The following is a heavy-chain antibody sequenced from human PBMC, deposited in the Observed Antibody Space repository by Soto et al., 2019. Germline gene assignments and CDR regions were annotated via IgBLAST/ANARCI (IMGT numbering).Heavy chain of an antibody. CDR2: ISWNSGSI. CDR1: GFTFDDYA. V-gene: IGHV3-9*01. D-gene: IGHD6-19*01. CDR3: AKDMGAGGEWLVQDY. J-gene: IGHJ4*02. Sequence: GGSLRLSCAASGFTFDDYAMHWVRQAPGKGLEWVSGISWNSGSIGYADSVKGRFTISRDNAKNSLYLQMNSLRAEDTALYYCAKDMGAGGEWLVQDYWGQGTLVTVSS.